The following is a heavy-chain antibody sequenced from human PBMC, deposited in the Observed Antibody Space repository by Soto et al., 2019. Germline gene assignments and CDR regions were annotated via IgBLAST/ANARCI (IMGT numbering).Heavy chain of an antibody. CDR3: AGDQYSSSWYVKGPKYHFDY. J-gene: IGHJ4*02. V-gene: IGHV3-21*01. Sequence: GGSLRLSFAASGFTFSSYGMNWVRQAPGKGLEWVSSISSSSSYIYYADSVKGRFTISRDNAKNSLYLQMNSLRAEDTAVYYCAGDQYSSSWYVKGPKYHFDYWGQGT. CDR1: GFTFSSYG. D-gene: IGHD6-13*01. CDR2: ISSSSSYI.